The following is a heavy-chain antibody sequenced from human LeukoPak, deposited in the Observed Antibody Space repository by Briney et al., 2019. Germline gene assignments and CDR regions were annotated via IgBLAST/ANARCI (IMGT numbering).Heavy chain of an antibody. D-gene: IGHD4-23*01. V-gene: IGHV3-23*01. CDR1: GFTFSSYA. Sequence: PGGPLRLSCAASGFTFSSYAMSWVRQAPRKGLEWVSTSSDTTYYTDSVKGRFTISRDTSKNTLYLQMNSLGAADTAVYYCARSRGPGNHYFDYWGQGALVTVSS. J-gene: IGHJ4*02. CDR2: SSDTT. CDR3: ARSRGPGNHYFDY.